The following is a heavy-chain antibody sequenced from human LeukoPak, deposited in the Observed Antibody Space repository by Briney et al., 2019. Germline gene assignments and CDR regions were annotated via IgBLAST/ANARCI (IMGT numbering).Heavy chain of an antibody. D-gene: IGHD6-13*01. V-gene: IGHV1-3*01. CDR2: INAGNGNT. J-gene: IGHJ6*02. CDR1: GYTFTSYA. CDR3: ARVGGPYSSSWYPSYYYGMDV. Sequence: ASVTVSCKASGYTFTSYAMHWVRQAPGQRLEWMGWINAGNGNTKYSQKFQGRVTITRDTSASTAYMELSSLRSEDTAVYYCARVGGPYSSSWYPSYYYGMDVWGQGTTVTVSS.